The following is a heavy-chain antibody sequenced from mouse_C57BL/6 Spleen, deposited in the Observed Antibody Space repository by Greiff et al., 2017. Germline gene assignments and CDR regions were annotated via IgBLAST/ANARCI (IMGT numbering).Heavy chain of an antibody. CDR2: IYPGDGDT. V-gene: IGHV1-82*01. CDR1: GYAFSSSW. J-gene: IGHJ4*01. Sequence: QVQLKESGPELVKPGASVKISCKASGYAFSSSWMNWVKQRPGKGLEWIGRIYPGDGDTNYNGKFKGKATLTADKSSSTAYMQISSLTSEDSAVYFCARSLRSYAMDYWGQGTSVTVSS. D-gene: IGHD1-1*01. CDR3: ARSLRSYAMDY.